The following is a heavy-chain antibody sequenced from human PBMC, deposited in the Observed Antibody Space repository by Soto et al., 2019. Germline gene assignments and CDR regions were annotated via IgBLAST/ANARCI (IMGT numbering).Heavy chain of an antibody. CDR3: ARGSSIASLYYGMDV. Sequence: QVQLQESGPGLVKPSQTLSLTCTVSGGSINSGGYYWTWIRQHPGKGLEWIGYNYYSGITYYNPSLKSRVTISLDTSKNQFSLKLSSVTAADTAVYYCARGSSIASLYYGMDVWGQGTTVTVSS. CDR1: GGSINSGGYY. J-gene: IGHJ6*02. CDR2: NYYSGIT. D-gene: IGHD6-6*01. V-gene: IGHV4-31*03.